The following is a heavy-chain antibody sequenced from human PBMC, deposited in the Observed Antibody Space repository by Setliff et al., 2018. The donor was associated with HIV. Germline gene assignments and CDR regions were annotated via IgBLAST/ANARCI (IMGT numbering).Heavy chain of an antibody. Sequence: PGGSLRLSCAASGFTFSNYAMHWVRQAPGKGLEWVAVISYDGSNKYHADSVKGRFTISRDNSKNTLYLQMNSLRAEDTAVYYCAREMEIWFGEIFYYYGMDVWGQGTTVTVSS. CDR3: AREMEIWFGEIFYYYGMDV. CDR2: ISYDGSNK. D-gene: IGHD3-10*01. V-gene: IGHV3-30-3*01. CDR1: GFTFSNYA. J-gene: IGHJ6*02.